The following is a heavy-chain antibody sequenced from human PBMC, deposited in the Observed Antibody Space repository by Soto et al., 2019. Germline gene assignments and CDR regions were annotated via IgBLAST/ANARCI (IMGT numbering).Heavy chain of an antibody. CDR2: IDWDDDK. V-gene: IGHV2-70*11. J-gene: IGHJ4*02. CDR1: GFSLSTSGMC. Sequence: QSGPTLVNPTQTLTLTCTFSGFSLSTSGMCVSWIRQPPGKALEWLARIDWDDDKYYSTSLKTRLTISKDTSKNQVVLTMTNMDPVDTATYYCARKPSGGSCYDYWGQGTLVTVSS. CDR3: ARKPSGGSCYDY. D-gene: IGHD2-15*01.